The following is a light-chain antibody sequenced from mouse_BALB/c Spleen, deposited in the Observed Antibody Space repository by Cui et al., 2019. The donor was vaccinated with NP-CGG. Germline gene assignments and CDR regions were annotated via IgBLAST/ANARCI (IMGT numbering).Light chain of an antibody. CDR3: ALWYSNHWV. J-gene: IGLJ1*01. CDR1: TGAVTTSNY. CDR2: GTT. V-gene: IGLV1*01. Sequence: QAVVTQESALTTSPGETVTLTCRSSTGAVTTSNYANWVQEQPAHFFTGLIGGTTNRAPGVPAGFPGSLIENKAALTITGARTENEENYFCALWYSNHWVFGGGTKLTVL.